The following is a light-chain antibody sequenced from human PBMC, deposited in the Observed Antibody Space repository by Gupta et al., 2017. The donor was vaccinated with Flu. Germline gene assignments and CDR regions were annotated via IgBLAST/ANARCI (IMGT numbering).Light chain of an antibody. CDR3: TAYAGSYNCWV. J-gene: IGLJ3*02. V-gene: IGLV2-8*01. Sequence: QSALTQPPTASGSPGPPATISRTGSSSDVGAYNYVSWYHQHPGEAPKLLLYYVTTRPSGVPDRCSGAKSGNTAALIASGLQADDEADDYCTAYAGSYNCWVFGGRTKLTVL. CDR1: SSDVGAYNY. CDR2: YVT.